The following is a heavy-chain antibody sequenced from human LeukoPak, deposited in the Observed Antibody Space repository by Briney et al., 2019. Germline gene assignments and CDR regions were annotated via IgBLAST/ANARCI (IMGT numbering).Heavy chain of an antibody. CDR2: VYYSGST. D-gene: IGHD3-3*01. Sequence: PSETLSLTCTVSGGSISSGDYYWSWIRQPPGKGLEWIGYVYYSGSTYYNPSLKSRVTISVDTSKNQFSLKLSSVTAADTAAYYCARGEMYYDFDYWGQGTLVTVSS. CDR3: ARGEMYYDFDY. V-gene: IGHV4-30-4*01. CDR1: GGSISSGDYY. J-gene: IGHJ4*02.